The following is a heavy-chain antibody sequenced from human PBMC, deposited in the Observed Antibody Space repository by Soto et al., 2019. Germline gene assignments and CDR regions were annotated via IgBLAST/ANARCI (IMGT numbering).Heavy chain of an antibody. J-gene: IGHJ4*02. CDR1: GGSVSSGSYY. V-gene: IGHV4-31*03. Sequence: PSETLSLTCTVSGGSVSSGSYYWSWIRQHPGRGLEWIGYIYYTGNTYYNPSLKGRLTISVEKSKNQFSLRLTSVTAADSAVYFCAREPYLPKARNDFWGQGTLVTVSS. CDR2: IYYTGNT. CDR3: AREPYLPKARNDF.